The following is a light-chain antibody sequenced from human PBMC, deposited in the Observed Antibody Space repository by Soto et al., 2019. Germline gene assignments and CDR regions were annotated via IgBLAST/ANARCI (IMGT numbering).Light chain of an antibody. J-gene: IGKJ5*01. Sequence: ELVWTQSPGTLALSPGERDPLSCRASQSFSSSYLAWYQQKPGQAPRLLIYETSSRATGIPDRFSGSGSQTDFTLTISRLEPEDFAVYYCQHRSEWPVSFGQGTRLEIK. CDR1: QSFSSSY. V-gene: IGKV3D-20*02. CDR2: ETS. CDR3: QHRSEWPVS.